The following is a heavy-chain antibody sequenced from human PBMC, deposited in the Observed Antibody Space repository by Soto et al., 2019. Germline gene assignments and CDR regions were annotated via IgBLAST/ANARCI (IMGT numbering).Heavy chain of an antibody. CDR3: ARVGHGMDV. V-gene: IGHV4-61*01. D-gene: IGHD3-16*01. J-gene: IGHJ6*02. Sequence: SETLSLTCTVSGGSVSSGSYHWSWIRQPPGKGLEWIGYIFFTGSTNYNPSLRSRVTISVDTSKNQFSLKLRSVTAADTAVYYCARVGHGMDVWGQGTTVTVSS. CDR1: GGSVSSGSYH. CDR2: IFFTGST.